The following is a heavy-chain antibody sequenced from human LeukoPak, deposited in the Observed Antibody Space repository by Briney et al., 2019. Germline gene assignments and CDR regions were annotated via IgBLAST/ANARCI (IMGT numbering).Heavy chain of an antibody. CDR3: ASTYGGNCDY. CDR1: GDSVSSNNAA. CDR2: TYFRSKWYN. Sequence: SQTLSLTCAISGDSVSSNNAAWNWIRQSPSRGFEWLGRTYFRSKWYNEYAASVKSRITVNPDTTKNHFSLQLSSVTPEDTAVYYCASTYGGNCDYWGQGTLVTVSS. J-gene: IGHJ4*02. D-gene: IGHD4-23*01. V-gene: IGHV6-1*01.